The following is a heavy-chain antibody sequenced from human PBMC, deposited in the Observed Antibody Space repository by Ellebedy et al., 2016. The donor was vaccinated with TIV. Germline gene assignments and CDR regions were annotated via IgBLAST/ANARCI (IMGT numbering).Heavy chain of an antibody. Sequence: ESLKISCAASGFTVSSNYMSWARQAPGKGLEWIGEFNLGGTTNYNPSLKSRVTISGDTSKNQFSLKLSAVTAADTAVYYCARGQLVVGYWGQGTLGTVSS. J-gene: IGHJ4*02. CDR1: GFTVSSNY. V-gene: IGHV4-34*01. CDR3: ARGQLVVGY. D-gene: IGHD6-13*01. CDR2: FNLGGTT.